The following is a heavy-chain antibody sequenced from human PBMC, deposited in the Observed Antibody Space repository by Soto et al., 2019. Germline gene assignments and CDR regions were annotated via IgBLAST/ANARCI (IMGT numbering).Heavy chain of an antibody. J-gene: IGHJ6*02. CDR3: ARDQDFWSGYSNNYYYGMDV. D-gene: IGHD3-3*01. V-gene: IGHV1-18*01. CDR1: GYTFTSYG. CDR2: ISAYNGNT. Sequence: GASVRVSCKASGYTFTSYGISWVRQAPGQGLEWMGWISAYNGNTNYAQKLQGRVTMTTDTSTSTAYMELRSLRSDDTAVYYCARDQDFWSGYSNNYYYGMDVWGQGTTVTVSS.